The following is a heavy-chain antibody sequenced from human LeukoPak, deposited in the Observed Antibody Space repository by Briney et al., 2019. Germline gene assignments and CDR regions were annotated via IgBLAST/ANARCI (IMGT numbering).Heavy chain of an antibody. CDR1: GLITDDYA. Sequence: HTGGSLRLSCAAPGLITDDYAIHWVCQAPGKGLEWVSLISGDGGSTFYADSVRGRFTISRDNSKNSLSLQMSSLRSEDTALYFCVRESERSGWFDHWGQGTLSPSPQ. J-gene: IGHJ5*02. D-gene: IGHD1-26*01. CDR2: ISGDGGST. V-gene: IGHV3-43*02. CDR3: VRESERSGWFDH.